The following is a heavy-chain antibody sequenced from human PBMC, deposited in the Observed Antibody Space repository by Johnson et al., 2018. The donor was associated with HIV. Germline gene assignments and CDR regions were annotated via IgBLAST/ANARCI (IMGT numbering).Heavy chain of an antibody. CDR1: GFTFDDYG. CDR3: AKGGSSDAFDI. Sequence: VQLVESGGGLIQPGGSLRLSCAASGFTFDDYGMSWVRQAPGKGLEWVSDINWNGGSTGYADSVKGRFIISRDNAKNSLYLQMNSLRAEDTALYYCAKGGSSDAFDIWGQGTMVTVSS. V-gene: IGHV3-20*04. D-gene: IGHD6-6*01. CDR2: INWNGGST. J-gene: IGHJ3*02.